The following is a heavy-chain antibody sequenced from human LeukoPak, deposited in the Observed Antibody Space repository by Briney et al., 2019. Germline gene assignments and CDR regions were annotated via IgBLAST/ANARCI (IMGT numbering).Heavy chain of an antibody. D-gene: IGHD3-22*01. J-gene: IGHJ4*02. Sequence: SVKVSCKASGGTFSSYAISWVRQAPGQGLEWMGRIIPILGIANYAQKFQGRVTITADKSTSTAYMELSSLRSEDTAVYYCARDPSYYDSSGSVWGQGTLVTVSS. CDR2: IIPILGIA. V-gene: IGHV1-69*04. CDR3: ARDPSYYDSSGSV. CDR1: GGTFSSYA.